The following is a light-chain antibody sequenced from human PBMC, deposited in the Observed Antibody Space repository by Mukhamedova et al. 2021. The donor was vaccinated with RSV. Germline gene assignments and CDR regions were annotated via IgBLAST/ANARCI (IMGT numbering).Light chain of an antibody. Sequence: WYQRRVHGRAPQLLISGASTLESGVPSRLSGSGSDTDFTLTISGLQPEDFATYYCQQSLSAPYLSFGGGTKVEVK. V-gene: IGKV1-39*01. J-gene: IGKJ4*01. CDR2: GAS. CDR3: QQSLSAPYLS.